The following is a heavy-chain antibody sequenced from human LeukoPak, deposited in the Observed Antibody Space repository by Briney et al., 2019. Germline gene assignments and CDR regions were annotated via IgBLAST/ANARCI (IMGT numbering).Heavy chain of an antibody. D-gene: IGHD1-20*01. V-gene: IGHV1-2*02. J-gene: IGHJ4*02. CDR1: GYTFTDYY. CDR3: ARPYNWNDGVALYYFDY. Sequence: ASVKVSCKASGYTFTDYYVHWVRQAPGQGLEWMGWINPNSGGTNYAQKFQGRVTMTRDTSIRTAYMELSGLRSDDTAIYYCARPYNWNDGVALYYFDYWGQGTLVTVAS. CDR2: INPNSGGT.